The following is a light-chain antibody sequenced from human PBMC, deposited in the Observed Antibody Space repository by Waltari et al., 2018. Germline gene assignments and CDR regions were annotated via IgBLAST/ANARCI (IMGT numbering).Light chain of an antibody. J-gene: IGKJ4*01. CDR3: QQRSTWPILT. V-gene: IGKV3-11*01. CDR2: DAS. CDR1: QSVSSY. Sequence: EIVLTQSLATLSLSPGVSSTLSFRASQSVSSYLGWYQQKPGQAPRLLIYDASTRATGVPGRFSGSGSGTDFTLTISSLEPEDFAIYYCQQRSTWPILTFGGGTKVEIK.